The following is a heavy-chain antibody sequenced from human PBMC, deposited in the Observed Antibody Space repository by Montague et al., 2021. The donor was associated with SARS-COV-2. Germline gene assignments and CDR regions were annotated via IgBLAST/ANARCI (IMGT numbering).Heavy chain of an antibody. D-gene: IGHD3-22*01. CDR1: GESFSGFH. Sequence: SETLSLTCAVYGESFSGFHWTWIRQPPGKGLEWIGEIDHRGTSNYNPSLKSRVTISMDTSKNQFSLRLNSVTAADTGVYYCASGVQSFSMIVVVMTGGIYSFDHWGQGTLVTVSS. V-gene: IGHV4-34*01. J-gene: IGHJ4*02. CDR3: ASGVQSFSMIVVVMTGGIYSFDH. CDR2: IDHRGTS.